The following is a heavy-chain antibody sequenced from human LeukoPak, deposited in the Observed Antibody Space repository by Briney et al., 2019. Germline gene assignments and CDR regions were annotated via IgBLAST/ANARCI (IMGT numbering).Heavy chain of an antibody. CDR1: GGSISSGSYY. V-gene: IGHV4-61*02. J-gene: IGHJ3*02. CDR2: IYTSGST. Sequence: SETLSLTCTVSGGSISSGSYYWSWIRQPAGKGLEWIGRIYTSGSTNYNPSLKSRVTISVDTSKNQFSLKLSSVTAADTAVYYCARDLWIAARPDGAFDIWGQGTMVTVSS. CDR3: ARDLWIAARPDGAFDI. D-gene: IGHD6-6*01.